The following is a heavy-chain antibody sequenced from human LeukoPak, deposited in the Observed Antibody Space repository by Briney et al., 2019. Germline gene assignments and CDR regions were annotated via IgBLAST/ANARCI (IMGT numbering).Heavy chain of an antibody. CDR1: GFTFSSYA. D-gene: IGHD4-11*01. Sequence: PGGSLRLSCAASGFTFSSYAMHWVRQAPGKGLEWVAVISYDGSNKYYADSVKGRFTISRDNSKNTLYLQMNSLRAEDTAVYYCAKGPSSNYVSTPLDYWGQGTLVTVSS. V-gene: IGHV3-30-3*01. CDR3: AKGPSSNYVSTPLDY. J-gene: IGHJ4*02. CDR2: ISYDGSNK.